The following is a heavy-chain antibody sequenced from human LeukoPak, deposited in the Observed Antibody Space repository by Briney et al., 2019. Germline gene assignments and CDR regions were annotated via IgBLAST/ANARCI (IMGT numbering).Heavy chain of an antibody. CDR2: INHSGST. J-gene: IGHJ4*02. CDR1: GGSFSGYY. Sequence: TPSETLSLTCAVYGGSFSGYYWSWIRQPPGKGLEWIGEINHSGSTNYNPSLKSRVTISVDPSKNQFSLKLSSVTAADTAVYYCARGIETGAYFDYWGQGTLVTVSS. V-gene: IGHV4-34*01. CDR3: ARGIETGAYFDY. D-gene: IGHD7-27*01.